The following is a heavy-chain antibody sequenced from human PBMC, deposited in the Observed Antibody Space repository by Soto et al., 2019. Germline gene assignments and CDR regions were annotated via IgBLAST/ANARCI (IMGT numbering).Heavy chain of an antibody. CDR1: GFNFSTYG. CDR2: ISSKGSYI. V-gene: IGHV3-21*01. D-gene: IGHD3-10*01. J-gene: IGHJ5*02. CDR3: GRDRSHYAGVGKIDP. Sequence: PVGSLRLSGAASGFNFSTYGMNWVRQAPGKGLEWVSSISSKGSYIYYTPSVKGRFTISRDNAKNSVYLQMNSLRAEDTAVYYCGRDRSHYAGVGKIDPWGQGTLVTVSS.